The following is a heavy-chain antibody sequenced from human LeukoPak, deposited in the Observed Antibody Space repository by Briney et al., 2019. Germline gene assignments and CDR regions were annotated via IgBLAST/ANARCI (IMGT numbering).Heavy chain of an antibody. Sequence: ASVKVSCKASGYTFTSYDINWVRQATGQGLEWMGWMNPNSGNTGYAQKFQGRVTMTRNTSISTAYMELTRLTSDDTAVFYCAKSDYDSSDFEFFRHWGQGTLVTVSS. CDR2: MNPNSGNT. V-gene: IGHV1-8*01. CDR1: GYTFTSYD. J-gene: IGHJ1*01. CDR3: AKSDYDSSDFEFFRH. D-gene: IGHD3-22*01.